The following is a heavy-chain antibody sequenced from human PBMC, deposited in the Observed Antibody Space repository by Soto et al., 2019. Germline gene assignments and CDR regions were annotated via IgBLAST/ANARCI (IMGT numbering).Heavy chain of an antibody. V-gene: IGHV4-30-4*01. J-gene: IGHJ4*02. CDR1: GGSISSGDYY. Sequence: QVQLPESGPGLVKPSQTLSLTCTVSGGSISSGDYYWSWLRQPPGKGLEWIVYIYYSGSTYYNPSLKSRVTISVDTSKNQYSLKLSSVTAADTAVYDCARYSYYYDSSGYRPLEYWGQGTLVTVSS. CDR2: IYYSGST. D-gene: IGHD3-22*01. CDR3: ARYSYYYDSSGYRPLEY.